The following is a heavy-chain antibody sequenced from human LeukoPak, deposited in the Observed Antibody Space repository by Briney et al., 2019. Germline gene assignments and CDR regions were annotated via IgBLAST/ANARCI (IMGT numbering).Heavy chain of an antibody. CDR3: ARAEYCSSTSCLINYYYYGMDV. CDR2: IIPIFGTA. V-gene: IGHV1-69*06. D-gene: IGHD2-2*01. CDR1: GYTFTSYY. Sequence: ASVKVSCKASGYTFTSYYMHWVRQAPGQGLEWMGGIIPIFGTANYAQKFQGRVTITADKSTSTAYMELSSLRSEDTAVYYCARAEYCSSTSCLINYYYYGMDVWGKGTTVTVSS. J-gene: IGHJ6*04.